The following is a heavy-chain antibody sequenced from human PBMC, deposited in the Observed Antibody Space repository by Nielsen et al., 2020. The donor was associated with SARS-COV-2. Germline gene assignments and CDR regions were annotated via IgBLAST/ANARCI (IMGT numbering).Heavy chain of an antibody. CDR1: GFTFSSYS. CDR2: ISSSSSTI. CDR3: TGPGGY. V-gene: IGHV3-48*04. J-gene: IGHJ4*02. Sequence: GESLKISCAASGFTFSSYSMNWVRQAPGKGLEWVSYISSSSSTIYYADSVKGRFTISRDNAKNSLYLQMNSLKTEDTAVYYCTGPGGYWGQGTLVTVSS. D-gene: IGHD1-14*01.